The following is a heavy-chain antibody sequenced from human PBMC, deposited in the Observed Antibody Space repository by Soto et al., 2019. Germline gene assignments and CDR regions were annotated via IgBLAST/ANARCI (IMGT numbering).Heavy chain of an antibody. J-gene: IGHJ5*02. CDR1: GYSISSGYY. Sequence: SETLSLTCAVSGYSISSGYYWGWIRQPPGKGLEWIGSIYHSGSTYYNPSLKSRVTISVDTSKNQFSLKLNSLTAADSAVYSCARGAYNDYQGYFDPWGQGTLVTVSS. D-gene: IGHD4-4*01. V-gene: IGHV4-38-2*01. CDR3: ARGAYNDYQGYFDP. CDR2: IYHSGST.